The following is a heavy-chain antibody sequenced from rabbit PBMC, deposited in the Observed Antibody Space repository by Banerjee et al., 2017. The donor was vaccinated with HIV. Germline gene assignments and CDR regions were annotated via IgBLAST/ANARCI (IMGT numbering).Heavy chain of an antibody. V-gene: IGHV1S40*01. D-gene: IGHD8-1*01. CDR1: GFSFSSSYW. CDR2: IYTGSTGDT. Sequence: QSLEESGGDLVKPGASLTLTCTASGFSFSSSYWICWVRQAPGKGLEWIACIYTGSTGDTYYASWAKGRFTISETSSTTVTLQMTSLTAADTATYFCARWYSGSNYFGLWGPGTLVTVS. J-gene: IGHJ4*01. CDR3: ARWYSGSNYFGL.